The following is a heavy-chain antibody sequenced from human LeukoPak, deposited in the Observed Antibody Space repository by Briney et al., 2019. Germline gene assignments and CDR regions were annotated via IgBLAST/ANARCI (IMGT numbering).Heavy chain of an antibody. CDR1: GGSVSSGSYY. Sequence: KPSETLSLTCTVSGGSVSSGSYYWSWIRQPPGKGLEWIGYIYYSGSTNYNPSLKSRVTMSADTSKNQFSLKLSSVTAADTAVYYCARVLRYDFWSAYYFDYWGQGTLATVSS. CDR2: IYYSGST. D-gene: IGHD3-3*01. V-gene: IGHV4-61*01. CDR3: ARVLRYDFWSAYYFDY. J-gene: IGHJ4*02.